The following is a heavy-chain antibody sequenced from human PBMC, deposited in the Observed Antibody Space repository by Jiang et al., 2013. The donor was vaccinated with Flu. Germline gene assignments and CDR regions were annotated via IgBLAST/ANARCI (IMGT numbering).Heavy chain of an antibody. J-gene: IGHJ4*02. Sequence: GAEVKKPGSSVKVSCKASGGTFSSYAISWVRQAPGQGFEWMGGIIPMLSMEKSAQKFQGRITFTADKSTATAYMELSSLRYEDTAMYYCARDGGAGSNYKPFYWGQGTLVTVSS. CDR3: ARDGGAGSNYKPFY. CDR2: IIPMLSME. D-gene: IGHD3-10*01. CDR1: GGTFSSYA. V-gene: IGHV1-69*04.